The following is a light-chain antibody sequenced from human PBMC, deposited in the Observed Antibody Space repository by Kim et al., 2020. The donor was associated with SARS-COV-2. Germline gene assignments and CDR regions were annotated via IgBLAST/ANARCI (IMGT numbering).Light chain of an antibody. CDR2: GAS. CDR1: QSVSSN. V-gene: IGKV3D-15*03. CDR3: QQYNNWPPV. Sequence: EIVMTQSPATLSVSPGERATLSCRASQSVSSNLAWYQQKPGQAPRLLIYGASIRATGIPARFSGSGSGTEFTLTISILQSEDFAVYYCQQYNNWPPVFGPGTKVDIK. J-gene: IGKJ3*01.